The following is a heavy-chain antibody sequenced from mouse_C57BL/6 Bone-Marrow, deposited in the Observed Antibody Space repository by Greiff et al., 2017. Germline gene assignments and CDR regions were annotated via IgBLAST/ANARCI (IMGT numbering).Heavy chain of an antibody. D-gene: IGHD1-1*01. J-gene: IGHJ4*01. CDR2: ISDGGSYT. V-gene: IGHV5-4*01. Sequence: EVNLVESGGGLVKPGGSLKLSCAASGFTFSSYAMSWVRQTPEKRLEWVATISDGGSYTYYPDNVKGRFTISRDNAKNNLYLQMSHLKSEDTAMDYCARDRDYGSSFYAMDYWGQGTSVTVSS. CDR1: GFTFSSYA. CDR3: ARDRDYGSSFYAMDY.